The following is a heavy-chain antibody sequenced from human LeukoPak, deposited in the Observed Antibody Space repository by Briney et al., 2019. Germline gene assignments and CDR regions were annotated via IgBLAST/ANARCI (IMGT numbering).Heavy chain of an antibody. J-gene: IGHJ4*02. CDR2: TNSDGTST. D-gene: IGHD3-10*01. Sequence: GGSLRLSCAASGFALRTYWMHWVRQAPGKGLVWVSLTNSDGTSTIYADSVKGRFTISRDTAKNTLYLEMNRLRADDTAVYYCTRAGSGSSYDSWGQGTLVTVSS. CDR1: GFALRTYW. CDR3: TRAGSGSSYDS. V-gene: IGHV3-74*01.